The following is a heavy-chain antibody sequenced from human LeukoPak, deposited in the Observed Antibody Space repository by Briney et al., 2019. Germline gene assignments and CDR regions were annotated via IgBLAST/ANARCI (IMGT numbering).Heavy chain of an antibody. J-gene: IGHJ4*02. CDR3: AKDGKYYGSSGYYFDY. Sequence: GGSLRLSCAASGFTFSSYGMHWVRQAPGKGLEWVAFIRYDGSNKYYADSVKGRFTISRDNSKNTLYLQMNSLRAEDTAVYYCAKDGKYYGSSGYYFDYWGQGTLVTVSS. CDR2: IRYDGSNK. CDR1: GFTFSSYG. V-gene: IGHV3-30*02. D-gene: IGHD3-22*01.